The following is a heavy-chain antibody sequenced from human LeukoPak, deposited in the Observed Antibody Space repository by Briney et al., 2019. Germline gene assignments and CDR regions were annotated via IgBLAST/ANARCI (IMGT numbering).Heavy chain of an antibody. CDR1: GGSISSSSYY. CDR3: AKPGSGSIEV. Sequence: SETLSLTCTVSGGSISSSSYYWGWIRQPPGKELEWIGSIYYSGSTYYNPSLKSRVTISVDTSKNQFSLKLSSVTAADTAVYYCAKPGSGSIEVWGQGTLVTVSS. J-gene: IGHJ4*02. CDR2: IYYSGST. V-gene: IGHV4-39*01. D-gene: IGHD1-26*01.